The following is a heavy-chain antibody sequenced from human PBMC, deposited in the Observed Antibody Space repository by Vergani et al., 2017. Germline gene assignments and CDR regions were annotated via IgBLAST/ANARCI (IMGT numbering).Heavy chain of an antibody. J-gene: IGHJ4*02. D-gene: IGHD3-9*01. CDR3: ARGDYGILTGYRY. CDR1: GYTFSKYY. CDR2: INPSGGHI. Sequence: QVQVVQSGAEVKKSGDSVKVSCKTSGYTFSKYYMHWVRQAPGQGLEWMGIINPSGGHINYAQKFQGRVTMTRDTSTSTVYMEMSSLRSEDTAIYYCARGDYGILTGYRYWGQGTLVTVSA. V-gene: IGHV1-46*03.